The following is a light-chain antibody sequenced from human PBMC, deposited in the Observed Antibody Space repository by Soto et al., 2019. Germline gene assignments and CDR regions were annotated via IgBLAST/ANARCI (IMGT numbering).Light chain of an antibody. Sequence: EVVLTQSPGSLSLSPGERATLSCRASQSISRTFVAWYQQKPGPAPRLLIYGASNRATGIPDRFSGSGSGADFTLTISGLEPEDFAVYYCQQYGRSPYTFGQGTRLAIK. CDR1: QSISRTF. CDR3: QQYGRSPYT. J-gene: IGKJ2*01. V-gene: IGKV3-20*01. CDR2: GAS.